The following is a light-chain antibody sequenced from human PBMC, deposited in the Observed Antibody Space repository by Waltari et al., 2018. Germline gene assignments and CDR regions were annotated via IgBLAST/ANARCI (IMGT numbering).Light chain of an antibody. CDR2: EGN. V-gene: IGLV2-8*01. J-gene: IGLJ2*01. CDR3: SRQAGSDEVV. Sequence: QSALTQPPSASGPPGQSVTISCTGTSSDVGGYNYVSWYQQHPGKAPKLMNYEGNTGPSGVLDRFSGSTAGTAASLRVCGLQAGNEAAYYSSRQAGSDEVVFGGETKLTV. CDR1: SSDVGGYNY.